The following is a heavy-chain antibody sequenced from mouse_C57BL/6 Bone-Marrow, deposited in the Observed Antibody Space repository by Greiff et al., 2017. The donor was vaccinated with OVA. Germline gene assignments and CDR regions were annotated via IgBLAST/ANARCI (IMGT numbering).Heavy chain of an antibody. CDR2: INPGSGGT. Sequence: QVQLQQSGAELVRPGTSVKVSCKASGYAFTNYLIEWVKQRPGQGLEWIGVINPGSGGTNYNEKFKGKATLTADKSSSTAYMQLSSLTSEESAVYFLASWRLRRRGYAMDYWGQGTSVTVSS. D-gene: IGHD2-2*01. J-gene: IGHJ4*01. CDR3: ASWRLRRRGYAMDY. V-gene: IGHV1-54*01. CDR1: GYAFTNYL.